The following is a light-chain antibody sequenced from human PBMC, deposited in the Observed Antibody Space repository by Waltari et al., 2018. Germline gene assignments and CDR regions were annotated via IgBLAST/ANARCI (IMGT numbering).Light chain of an antibody. CDR2: AAS. CDR3: QQYDDLPLT. CDR1: HNIKSH. J-gene: IGKJ4*01. Sequence: DIQMTQSPSSLSASVGDRVTMTCRASHNIKSHLNWYQQKPGKAPKLLIYAASNLETGVPSRFSGSGSATDFSFTISSLQPEDIATYYCQQYDDLPLTFGGGTKVEIK. V-gene: IGKV1-33*01.